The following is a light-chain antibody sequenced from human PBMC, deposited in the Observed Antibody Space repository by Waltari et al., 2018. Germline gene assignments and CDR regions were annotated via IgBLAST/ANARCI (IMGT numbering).Light chain of an antibody. CDR2: AAS. CDR1: QYITNY. CDR3: QQDNNYPIT. J-gene: IGKJ5*01. Sequence: IQMTQSPSSLSASVGDTVTITCRASQYITNYLAWFQQRPVKAPKSLLYAASTLQGGVPSRFRGIGFGTDFTLTISKLQPEDFATYYCQQDNNYPITFGQGTRLGTK. V-gene: IGKV1-16*01.